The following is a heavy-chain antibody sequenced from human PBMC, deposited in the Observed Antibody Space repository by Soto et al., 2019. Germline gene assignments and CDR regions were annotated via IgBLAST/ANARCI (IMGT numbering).Heavy chain of an antibody. J-gene: IGHJ4*02. V-gene: IGHV2-5*02. D-gene: IGHD2-8*02. CDR3: AHRHRFCSGGVCPAYSFVH. CDR2: IYWDDDK. Sequence: SGPTLVNPTQTLTLTCTFSGFSINSDGVGVGWIRQPPGKALECLAVIYWDDDKRYSPSLKSRLTITKDTSKNQVVLTMTNMDPVDTATYFCAHRHRFCSGGVCPAYSFVHWGQGTLVTVSS. CDR1: GFSINSDGVG.